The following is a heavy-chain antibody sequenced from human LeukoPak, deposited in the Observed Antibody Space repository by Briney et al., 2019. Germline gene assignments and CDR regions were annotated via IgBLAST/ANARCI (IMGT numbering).Heavy chain of an antibody. Sequence: ASVKVSCKVSGYTLTELSMHWVRQAPGKGLEWMGGFDPEDGETIYAQKFQGRVTMTEDTSTDTAYMELSSLRSEDTAVYYCATLYYDSSGYYYRDAFDIWGQRTMVTVSS. CDR2: FDPEDGET. D-gene: IGHD3-22*01. V-gene: IGHV1-24*01. CDR1: GYTLTELS. J-gene: IGHJ3*02. CDR3: ATLYYDSSGYYYRDAFDI.